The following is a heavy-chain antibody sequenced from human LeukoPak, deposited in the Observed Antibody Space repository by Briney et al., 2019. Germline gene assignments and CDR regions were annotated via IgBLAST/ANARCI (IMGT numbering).Heavy chain of an antibody. CDR1: GFTFSNYS. J-gene: IGHJ4*02. CDR3: ARGAPTVFFGSYSGDAVYFDY. Sequence: PGGSLRLSCAASGFTFSNYSMNWVRQAPGKGLEWVSYISSSSSIRYYADSVKGRFTISRDNAKNSLYLQMNSLRAEDTAVYYCARGAPTVFFGSYSGDAVYFDYWGQGTLVTVSS. CDR2: ISSSSSIR. D-gene: IGHD1-26*01. V-gene: IGHV3-21*05.